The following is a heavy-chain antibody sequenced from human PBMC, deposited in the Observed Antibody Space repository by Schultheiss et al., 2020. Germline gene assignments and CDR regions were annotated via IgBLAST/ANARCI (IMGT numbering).Heavy chain of an antibody. CDR3: AHWDYYGSGTGTPHYYGMDV. Sequence: SLKISFAASGFTFSSYAMSWVRQAPGKGLEWVAVIWYDGSNKYYADSVKGRFTISRDNSKNTLYLQMNSLRAEDTAVYYCAHWDYYGSGTGTPHYYGMDVWGQGTTVTVSS. V-gene: IGHV3-30-3*01. CDR2: IWYDGSNK. CDR1: GFTFSSYA. J-gene: IGHJ6*02. D-gene: IGHD3-10*01.